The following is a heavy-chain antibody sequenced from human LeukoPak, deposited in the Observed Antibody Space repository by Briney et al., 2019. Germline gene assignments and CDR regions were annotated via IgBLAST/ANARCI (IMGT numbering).Heavy chain of an antibody. Sequence: PGGSLRLSCAASGFTFSSYGMHWVRQARGKGLEWVAVIWYDGSNKYYADSVKGRFTISRDNSKNTLYLQMNSLRAEDTAVYYCARGVTYYDFWSGSSFDYWGQGTLVTVSS. CDR2: IWYDGSNK. D-gene: IGHD3-3*01. CDR3: ARGVTYYDFWSGSSFDY. V-gene: IGHV3-33*01. J-gene: IGHJ4*02. CDR1: GFTFSSYG.